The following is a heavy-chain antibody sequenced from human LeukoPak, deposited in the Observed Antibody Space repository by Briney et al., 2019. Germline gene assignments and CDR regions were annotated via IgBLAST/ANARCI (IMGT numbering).Heavy chain of an antibody. CDR3: ARPAGGGSYWGTTYYFDY. Sequence: PSGTLSLTCTVSGYSISSGYYWGWIRQPPGKGLEWIGSIYHSGSTYYNPSLKSRVTISVDTSKNQFSLKLSSVTAADTAVYYCARPAGGGSYWGTTYYFDYWGQGTLVTVSS. CDR1: GYSISSGYY. V-gene: IGHV4-38-2*02. CDR2: IYHSGST. D-gene: IGHD1-26*01. J-gene: IGHJ4*02.